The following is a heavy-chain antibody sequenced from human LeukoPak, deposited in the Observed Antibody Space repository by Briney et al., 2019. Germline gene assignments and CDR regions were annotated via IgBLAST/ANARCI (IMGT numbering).Heavy chain of an antibody. CDR1: GGSINTYY. V-gene: IGHV4-59*08. Sequence: PSGTLSLTCTVSGGSINTYYWGWIRQSPGKGLEWIGYIYSSGTTNYNPSLKSRVTMSIDTSENQFSLKLSSVTAADTALYYCARHGSGWSFDYWGRGALVTVSS. CDR2: IYSSGTT. CDR3: ARHGSGWSFDY. J-gene: IGHJ4*02. D-gene: IGHD6-19*01.